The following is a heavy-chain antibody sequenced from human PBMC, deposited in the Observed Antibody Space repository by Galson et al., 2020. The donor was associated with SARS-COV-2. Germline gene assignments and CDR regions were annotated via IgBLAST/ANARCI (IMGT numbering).Heavy chain of an antibody. CDR3: ARQSGQHYYYYYYMDV. D-gene: IGHD1-1*01. CDR1: GYSFTSYW. J-gene: IGHJ6*03. V-gene: IGHV5-51*01. CDR2: ISPGDSNI. Sequence: GESLKISCKGSGYSFTSYWIGWVRQMPGKGLEWMGIISPGDSNIRYSPSFQGQVTISADKSISTAYLEWSSLKASDTAMYYCARQSGQHYYYYYYMDVWGKGTTVTVSS.